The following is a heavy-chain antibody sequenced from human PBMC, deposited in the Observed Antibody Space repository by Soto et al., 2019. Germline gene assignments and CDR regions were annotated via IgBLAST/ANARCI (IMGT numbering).Heavy chain of an antibody. Sequence: QLQLQESGPGLVKPSETLSLTCTVSGGSISSSSYYWGWIRQPPGKGLEWIGSIYYSGSTYYNPSLKSRVTISVDTSKNQFSLKLSSVTAADTAVYYCARRGWDCISTSCYPDYWGQGTLVTVSS. CDR2: IYYSGST. J-gene: IGHJ4*02. CDR3: ARRGWDCISTSCYPDY. CDR1: GGSISSSSYY. D-gene: IGHD2-2*01. V-gene: IGHV4-39*01.